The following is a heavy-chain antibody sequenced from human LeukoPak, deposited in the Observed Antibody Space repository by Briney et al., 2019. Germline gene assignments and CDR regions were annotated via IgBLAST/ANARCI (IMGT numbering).Heavy chain of an antibody. D-gene: IGHD6-13*01. CDR1: GGSISSYY. CDR2: IYYSGST. CDR3: ARQLAAAGNNWSDP. V-gene: IGHV4-59*01. J-gene: IGHJ5*02. Sequence: PSETLSLTCTVSGGSISSYYWSWIRQPPGKGLEWIGYIYYSGSTNYNPSLKSRVTISVDTSKNQFSLKLSSVTAADTAVYYCARQLAAAGNNWSDPWGQGTLVTVSS.